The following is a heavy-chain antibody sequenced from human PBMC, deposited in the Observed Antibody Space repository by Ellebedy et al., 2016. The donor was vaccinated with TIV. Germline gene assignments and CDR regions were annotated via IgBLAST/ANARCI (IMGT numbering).Heavy chain of an antibody. CDR3: ARDRMYYYDSSGSYQYYGMDV. V-gene: IGHV4-59*13. CDR1: GGSISSNY. Sequence: SETLSLXXTVSGGSISSNYWTWIRQPPGKGLEWVGYIHYSGSTSYNPSLKSRVTMSVDTSKNQISLTLTSVSAADTAVYYCARDRMYYYDSSGSYQYYGMDVWGQGTTVTVSS. CDR2: IHYSGST. D-gene: IGHD3-22*01. J-gene: IGHJ6*02.